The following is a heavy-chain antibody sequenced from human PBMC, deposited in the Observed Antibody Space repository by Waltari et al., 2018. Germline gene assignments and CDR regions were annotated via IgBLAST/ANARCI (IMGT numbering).Heavy chain of an antibody. CDR1: GFTFDDYA. V-gene: IGHV3-9*01. J-gene: IGHJ6*03. CDR2: ISWNSGSI. D-gene: IGHD1-26*01. CDR3: AKDKARGPRGYYYYMDV. Sequence: EVQLVESGGGLVQPGRSLRLSCAASGFTFDDYAMHWVRQAPGKGLEWVSGISWNSGSIGYADSVKGRFTISRDNAKNSLYLQMNSLRAEDTALYYCAKDKARGPRGYYYYMDVWGKGTTVTVSS.